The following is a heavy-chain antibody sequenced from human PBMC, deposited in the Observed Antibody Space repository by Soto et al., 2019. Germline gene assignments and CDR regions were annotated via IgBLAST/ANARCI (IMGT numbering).Heavy chain of an antibody. Sequence: EVQLVESGGGLVQTGRSLRLSCAASGFTFDDYAMHWVRQAPGKGLEWVSGISWDSGSIGYADSVKGRFTISRDNAKNSLYLQMNSLRAEDTALYYCAKVRGYCSSASCYRSGGYFDYWGQGTLVTVSS. V-gene: IGHV3-9*01. CDR1: GFTFDDYA. D-gene: IGHD2-2*02. CDR2: ISWDSGSI. J-gene: IGHJ4*02. CDR3: AKVRGYCSSASCYRSGGYFDY.